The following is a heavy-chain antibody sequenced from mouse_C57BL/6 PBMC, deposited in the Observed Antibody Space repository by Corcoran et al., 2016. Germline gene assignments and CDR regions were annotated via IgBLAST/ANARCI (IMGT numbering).Heavy chain of an antibody. D-gene: IGHD2-4*01. CDR3: ARGYDYPGDYAMDY. V-gene: IGHV9-3*01. J-gene: IGHJ4*01. CDR1: GYTFTTYG. CDR2: INTYSGVP. Sequence: QIQLVQSGPELKKPGETVKISCKASGYTFTTYGMSWVKQAPGKGLKWMGWINTYSGVPTYADDFKGRFAFSLETSASTAYLQINNLKNEDTATYCCARGYDYPGDYAMDYWGQGTSVTVSS.